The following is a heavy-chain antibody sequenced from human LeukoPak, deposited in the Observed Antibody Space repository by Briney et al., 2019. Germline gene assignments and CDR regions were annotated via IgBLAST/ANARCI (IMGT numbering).Heavy chain of an antibody. CDR3: ARERAGSMVRGVLSFDY. CDR2: IYTSGST. D-gene: IGHD3-10*01. J-gene: IGHJ4*02. CDR1: GGSISSYY. V-gene: IGHV4-4*07. Sequence: PSETLSLTCTVSGGSISSYYWSWIRQTAGKGLEWIGRIYTSGSTNYNPSLKSRVTISVDTSKNQFSLKLSSVTAADTAVYYCARERAGSMVRGVLSFDYWGQGTLVTVSS.